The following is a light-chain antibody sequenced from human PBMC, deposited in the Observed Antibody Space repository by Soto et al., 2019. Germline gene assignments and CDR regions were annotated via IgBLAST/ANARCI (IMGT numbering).Light chain of an antibody. CDR3: QQYSDSSRS. CDR1: QNIDTW. CDR2: TAS. J-gene: IGKJ1*01. Sequence: DIPMTQSPSTLSASIGDRITISCRASQNIDTWLAWYQQRPGEAPKLLIYTASNLENGVPSRFSGSGSGTAFTLTISSLQPEDFATYYCQQYSDSSRSFGRGTQVE. V-gene: IGKV1-5*03.